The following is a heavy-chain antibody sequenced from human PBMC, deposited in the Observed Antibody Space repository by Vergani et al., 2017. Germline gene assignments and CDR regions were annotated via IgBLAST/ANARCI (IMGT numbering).Heavy chain of an antibody. Sequence: QVQLQESGPGLVKPSETLSLTCTVSGGSISSYYWSWIRQPPGKGLEWIGYIYYSGSTNYNPSLKSRVTISVETSKNQFSLKLSSVTAADTAVYYCARLVAGTTLNWFDPGGQGTLVTVSS. CDR3: ARLVAGTTLNWFDP. CDR2: IYYSGST. V-gene: IGHV4-59*01. J-gene: IGHJ5*02. D-gene: IGHD6-19*01. CDR1: GGSISSYY.